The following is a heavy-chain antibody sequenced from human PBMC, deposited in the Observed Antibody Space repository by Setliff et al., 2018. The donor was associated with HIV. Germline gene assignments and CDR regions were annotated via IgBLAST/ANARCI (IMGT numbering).Heavy chain of an antibody. CDR1: GYTFTSYG. V-gene: IGHV1-18*01. CDR2: ISAYNGNT. CDR3: ARDPYSSSWNRIDAFDI. D-gene: IGHD6-13*01. J-gene: IGHJ3*02. Sequence: GASVKVSCKASGYTFTSYGISWVRQAPGQGLEWMGWISAYNGNTNYAQKLQGRATMTTDTSTSTAYMELRSLRSDDTAVYYCARDPYSSSWNRIDAFDIWGQGTMVTVSS.